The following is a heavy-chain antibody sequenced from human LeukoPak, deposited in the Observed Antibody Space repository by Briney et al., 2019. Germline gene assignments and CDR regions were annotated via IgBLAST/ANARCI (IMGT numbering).Heavy chain of an antibody. D-gene: IGHD2-15*01. V-gene: IGHV4-34*01. CDR1: GGSFSGYY. Sequence: SETLSLTCAVYGGSFSGYYWSWIRQPPGKGLEWIGQINHSGSTNYNPSLKSRVTISVDTSKNQFSLKLSSVTAADTAVYYCARGRYCSGGSCPKYFDLWGRGTLVTVSS. CDR3: ARGRYCSGGSCPKYFDL. J-gene: IGHJ2*01. CDR2: INHSGST.